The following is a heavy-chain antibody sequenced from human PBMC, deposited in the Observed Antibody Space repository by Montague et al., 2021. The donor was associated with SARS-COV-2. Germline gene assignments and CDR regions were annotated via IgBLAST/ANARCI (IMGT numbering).Heavy chain of an antibody. Sequence: CAISGDSVSGNVATRNWNRQSSSRGLEWLGVTYYRSKWYNDYAESVKSRITIDPDTSKHQFSLHLNSVTPEDTAVYYCARIPVGSKYYFDFWGQGTLVTVSS. J-gene: IGHJ4*02. D-gene: IGHD2-2*01. V-gene: IGHV6-1*01. CDR3: ARIPVGSKYYFDF. CDR2: TYYRSKWYN. CDR1: GDSVSGNVAT.